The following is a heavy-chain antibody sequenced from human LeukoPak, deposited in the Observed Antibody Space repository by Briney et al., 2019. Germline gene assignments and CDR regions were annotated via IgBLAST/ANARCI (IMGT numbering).Heavy chain of an antibody. CDR3: ARPRRRGYDSSGYPTNWFDP. J-gene: IGHJ5*02. V-gene: IGHV3-7*01. Sequence: ETLSLTCTVSGGSISNYYWGWIRQAPGKGLEWVANIKQDGSEKYYVDSVKGRFTISRDNAKNSLYLRMNSLRAEDTAVYYCARPRRRGYDSSGYPTNWFDPWGQGTLVTVSS. D-gene: IGHD3-22*01. CDR2: IKQDGSEK. CDR1: GGSISNYY.